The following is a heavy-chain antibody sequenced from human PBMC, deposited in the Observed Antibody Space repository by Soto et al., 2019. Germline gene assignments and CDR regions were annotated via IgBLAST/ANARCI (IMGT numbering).Heavy chain of an antibody. Sequence: ASVKVSCKVSGYTLTELSMHWVRQAPGKGLEWMGGFDPEDGETIYAQKFQGRVTMTEDTSTDTAYTELSSLRSEDAAVYYCATLPGYCSSTSCYSVTYGMDVWGQGTTVTVSS. CDR2: FDPEDGET. D-gene: IGHD2-2*01. V-gene: IGHV1-24*01. CDR3: ATLPGYCSSTSCYSVTYGMDV. J-gene: IGHJ6*02. CDR1: GYTLTELS.